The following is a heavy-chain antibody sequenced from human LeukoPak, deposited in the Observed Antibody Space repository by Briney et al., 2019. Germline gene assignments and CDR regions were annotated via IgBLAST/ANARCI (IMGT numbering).Heavy chain of an antibody. CDR1: GFTFSSYW. CDR2: INGAGSSI. CDR3: ARGGDYKNDY. D-gene: IGHD4-17*01. Sequence: GGSLRLSCAASGFTFSSYWMHWVRRTPGKGLVWVSRINGAGSSISYADSVKGRVTISRDNAKNTLYLQMNNLRAEDTAVYYCARGGDYKNDYWGQGTLVTVSS. V-gene: IGHV3-74*01. J-gene: IGHJ4*02.